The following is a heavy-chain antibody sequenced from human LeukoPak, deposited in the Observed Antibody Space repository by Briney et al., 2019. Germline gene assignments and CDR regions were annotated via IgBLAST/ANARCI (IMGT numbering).Heavy chain of an antibody. CDR1: GFTFSSYA. Sequence: GGSLRLSCAASGFTFSSYAMSWVRQAPGKGLEWVSAISGSGGSTYYADSVKGRFTISRDNAKNSLYLQMNSLRAEDTAVYYCARDPGSYIAAGIDYWGQGTLVTVSS. J-gene: IGHJ4*02. CDR3: ARDPGSYIAAGIDY. CDR2: ISGSGGST. V-gene: IGHV3-23*01. D-gene: IGHD6-13*01.